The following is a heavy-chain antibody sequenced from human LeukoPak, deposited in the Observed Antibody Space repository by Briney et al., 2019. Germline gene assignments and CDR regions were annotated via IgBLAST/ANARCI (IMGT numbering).Heavy chain of an antibody. CDR2: IYYSGST. J-gene: IGHJ4*02. CDR3: ASSGPRSVYYFDY. D-gene: IGHD3-10*01. CDR1: GGSVSSGSYY. V-gene: IGHV4-61*01. Sequence: PSETPSLTCTVSGGSVSSGSYYWSWIRQPPGKGLEWIGYIYYSGSTNYNPSLKSRVTISVDTSKNQFSLKLSSVTAADTAVYYCASSGPRSVYYFDYWGQGTLVTVSS.